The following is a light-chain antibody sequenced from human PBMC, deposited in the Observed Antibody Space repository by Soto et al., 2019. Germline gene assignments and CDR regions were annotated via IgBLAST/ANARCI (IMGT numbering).Light chain of an antibody. J-gene: IGKJ3*01. CDR2: EAS. V-gene: IGKV3-11*01. Sequence: EIVLTQSPATLSLSPGESATLSCRASQSVSTYLAWYQQKPGHAPRLLIYEASNRATGIPARFSGSGSGTDFTLTISSLEPEDFAVYYCQQRNIWPPLFTFGPGTKVDVK. CDR3: QQRNIWPPLFT. CDR1: QSVSTY.